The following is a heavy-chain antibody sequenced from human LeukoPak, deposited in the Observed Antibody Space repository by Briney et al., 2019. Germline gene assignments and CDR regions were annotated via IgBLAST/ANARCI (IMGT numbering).Heavy chain of an antibody. CDR3: ARVGFLGSGRYYDY. D-gene: IGHD3-10*01. Sequence: PSETLSLTCAVSGGSISSSNWWSWVRQPPGKGLEWIGEIYHSGSTNYNPSLKSRVTISVDKSKNQFSLKLSSVTAADTAVYYCARVGFLGSGRYYDYWGQGTLVTVSS. CDR2: IYHSGST. J-gene: IGHJ4*02. V-gene: IGHV4-4*02. CDR1: GGSISSSNW.